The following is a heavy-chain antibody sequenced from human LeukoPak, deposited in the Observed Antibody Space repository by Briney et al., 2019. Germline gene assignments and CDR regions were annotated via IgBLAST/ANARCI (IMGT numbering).Heavy chain of an antibody. V-gene: IGHV4-39*01. CDR2: IYYTGIT. Sequence: KPSETLSLTCTVSGGSISSYYWGWIRQPPGKGLEWIGSIYYTGITYYSPSLKSRVTISVDTAKNQYSLKLSSVTAADTAVYYCARHVGDSGGYYEYYFDSWGQGTLVTVSS. J-gene: IGHJ4*02. CDR1: GGSISSYY. D-gene: IGHD3-22*01. CDR3: ARHVGDSGGYYEYYFDS.